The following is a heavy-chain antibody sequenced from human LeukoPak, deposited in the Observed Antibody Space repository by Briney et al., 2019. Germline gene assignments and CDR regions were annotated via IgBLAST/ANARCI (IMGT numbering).Heavy chain of an antibody. CDR1: GFTFSSYG. V-gene: IGHV3-30*02. CDR3: AFCYYGSGSYSLYYYYYYMDV. CDR2: IRYDGSNK. D-gene: IGHD3-10*01. J-gene: IGHJ6*03. Sequence: PGGSLRLSCAAFGFTFSSYGMHWVRQAPGKGLEWGAFIRYDGSNKYYADSVKGRFTISRDNSKNTLYLQMNSLRAEDTAVYYCAFCYYGSGSYSLYYYYYYMDVWGKGTTVTVSS.